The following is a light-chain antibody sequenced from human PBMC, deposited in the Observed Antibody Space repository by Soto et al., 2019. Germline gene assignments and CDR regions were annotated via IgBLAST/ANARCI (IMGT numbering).Light chain of an antibody. J-gene: IGKJ5*01. Sequence: DIQMTQSPSSLSASVGDRVTITCQASQDIRNYLNWYQQKPGKAPKFLIYDASNLERGVPSRFSGSGSGTDFTFTISSLQPEDIGTYYCQQYDNLAFTFGQGTRLESK. CDR3: QQYDNLAFT. CDR2: DAS. CDR1: QDIRNY. V-gene: IGKV1-33*01.